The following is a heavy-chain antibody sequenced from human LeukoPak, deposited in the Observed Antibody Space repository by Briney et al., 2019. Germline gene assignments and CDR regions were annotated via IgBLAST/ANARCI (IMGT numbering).Heavy chain of an antibody. Sequence: GASVKVSCKASGYTFTSYDINWVRQATGQGLEWMGWMNPNSGNTGYAQKFQGRVTMTRNTSISTAYMELSSLRSEDTAVCYCARAHHCSSTSCYTVRRRFFDYWGQGTLVTVSS. V-gene: IGHV1-8*01. CDR3: ARAHHCSSTSCYTVRRRFFDY. CDR1: GYTFTSYD. D-gene: IGHD2-2*02. CDR2: MNPNSGNT. J-gene: IGHJ4*02.